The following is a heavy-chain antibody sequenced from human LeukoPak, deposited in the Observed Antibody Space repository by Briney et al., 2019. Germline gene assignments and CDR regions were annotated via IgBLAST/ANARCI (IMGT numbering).Heavy chain of an antibody. CDR3: ARELGIAAAGTTWDAFDI. CDR1: GYTFTSYG. J-gene: IGHJ3*02. D-gene: IGHD6-13*01. V-gene: IGHV1-18*01. Sequence: ASVKVSCKASGYTFTSYGISWVRQAPGQGLEWMGWISAYNGNTNYAQKLQGRVTMTTDTSTSTAYMELRSLRADDTAVYYCARELGIAAAGTTWDAFDIWGQGTMVTVSS. CDR2: ISAYNGNT.